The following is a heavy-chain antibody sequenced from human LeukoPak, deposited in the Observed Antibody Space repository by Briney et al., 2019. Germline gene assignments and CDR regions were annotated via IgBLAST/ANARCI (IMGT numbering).Heavy chain of an antibody. D-gene: IGHD3-22*01. CDR2: INHSGST. V-gene: IGHV4-34*01. Sequence: SGTLSLTCALYGGSFSGYYWSWIRQPPGKGLEWIGEINHSGSTNYNPSLKSRVTISVDTSKNQFSLKLSSVTAADTAVYYCARVRIVVVSGPFDIWGQGTMVTVSS. CDR1: GGSFSGYY. J-gene: IGHJ3*02. CDR3: ARVRIVVVSGPFDI.